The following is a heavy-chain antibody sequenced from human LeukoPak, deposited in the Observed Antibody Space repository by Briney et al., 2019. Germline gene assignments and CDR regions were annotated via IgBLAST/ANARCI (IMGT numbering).Heavy chain of an antibody. D-gene: IGHD3-10*01. J-gene: IGHJ4*02. Sequence: GGSLRLSCAASGFTFSSYAMSWVRQAPGKGLEWVSAISGSGGSTYYADSVKGRFTISRDNSKNTLYLQMNSLRAEDTAVYYCAKYMVRGVIRPDYFDYWGQGTLSPSPQ. V-gene: IGHV3-23*01. CDR3: AKYMVRGVIRPDYFDY. CDR2: ISGSGGST. CDR1: GFTFSSYA.